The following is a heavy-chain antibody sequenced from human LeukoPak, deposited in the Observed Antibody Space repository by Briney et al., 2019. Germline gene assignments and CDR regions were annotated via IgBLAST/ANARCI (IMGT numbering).Heavy chain of an antibody. CDR1: GFAFSSYS. CDR2: IYYSGST. Sequence: TGGSLRLSCAASGFAFSSYSMNWVRQAPGKGLEWIGSIYYSGSTYYNPSLKSRVTISVDTSKNQFSLKLSSVTAADTAVYYCARISRAVTAIYYYYGMDVWGQGTTVTVSS. CDR3: ARISRAVTAIYYYYGMDV. J-gene: IGHJ6*02. V-gene: IGHV4-39*07. D-gene: IGHD2-21*02.